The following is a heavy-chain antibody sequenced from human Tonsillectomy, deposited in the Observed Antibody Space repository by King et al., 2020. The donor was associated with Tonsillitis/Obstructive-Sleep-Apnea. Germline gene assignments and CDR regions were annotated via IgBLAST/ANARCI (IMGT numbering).Heavy chain of an antibody. J-gene: IGHJ4*02. CDR3: AGEDYYDSSGYDY. CDR1: GFTFSSYE. Sequence: DVQLVESGGGLVQPGGSLRLSCAASGFTFSSYEMNWVRQAPGKGLEWVSYISSSGSTIYYADSVKGRFTISRDNAKNSLYLQMNSLRAEDTAVYYCAGEDYYDSSGYDYWGQGTLVTVSS. V-gene: IGHV3-48*03. D-gene: IGHD3-22*01. CDR2: ISSSGSTI.